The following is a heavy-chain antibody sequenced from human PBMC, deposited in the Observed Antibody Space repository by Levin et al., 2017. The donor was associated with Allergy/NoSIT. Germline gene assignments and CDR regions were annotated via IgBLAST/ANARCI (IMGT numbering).Heavy chain of an antibody. CDR1: GFIFSNYG. V-gene: IGHV3-30*18. D-gene: IGHD6-19*01. Sequence: GESLKISCAASGFIFSNYGMHWVRQAPGKGLEWVAVISPDGSIQYYADSVKGRFTISRDNSKNTLYLQMNSLKTEDTAVYYCAKRGRDWYWADYWGQGTLVTVSS. J-gene: IGHJ4*02. CDR2: ISPDGSIQ. CDR3: AKRGRDWYWADY.